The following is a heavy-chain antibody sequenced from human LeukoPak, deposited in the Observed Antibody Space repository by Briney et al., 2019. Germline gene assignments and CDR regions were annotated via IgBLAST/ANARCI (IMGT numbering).Heavy chain of an antibody. D-gene: IGHD3-10*01. J-gene: IGHJ4*02. Sequence: PGGSLRLSCAASGFTFSNYAMSWVRQAPGKGLEWVSVISNSGVSTYYADSVKGRFTISRDNSKNTLYLQMNSLRAEDTAVYYCVKDGALWFAEYWGQGTLVTVSS. CDR1: GFTFSNYA. CDR3: VKDGALWFAEY. V-gene: IGHV3-23*01. CDR2: ISNSGVST.